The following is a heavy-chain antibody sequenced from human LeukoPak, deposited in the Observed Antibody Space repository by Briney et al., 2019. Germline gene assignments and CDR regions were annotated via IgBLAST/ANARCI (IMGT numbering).Heavy chain of an antibody. CDR1: GFTFSSYG. D-gene: IGHD4-17*01. J-gene: IGHJ4*02. V-gene: IGHV3-33*01. Sequence: PGGSLRLSCAASGFTFSSYGMRWVRQAPGKGLEWVAVIWYDGSNKYYADSVKGRFTISRDNSKNTLYLQMNSLRAEDTAVYYCASSDYGDWGALDYWGQGTLVTVSS. CDR2: IWYDGSNK. CDR3: ASSDYGDWGALDY.